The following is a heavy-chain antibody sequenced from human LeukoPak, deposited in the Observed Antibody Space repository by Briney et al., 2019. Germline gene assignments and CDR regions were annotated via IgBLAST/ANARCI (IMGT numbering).Heavy chain of an antibody. CDR1: GGTFSIYA. J-gene: IGHJ6*03. CDR2: IIPIFGTA. D-gene: IGHD2-2*02. CDR3: AAVRYCSSTSCYIKGEVEPARTYYYYYYMDV. V-gene: IGHV1-69*05. Sequence: ASVTVSFTASGGTFSIYAISWVRQAPGQGREWMGGIIPIFGTANYAQKFQGRVTITTDEATSTAYMELSSLRSEDTAVYYCAAVRYCSSTSCYIKGEVEPARTYYYYYYMDVWGKGTTVTVSS.